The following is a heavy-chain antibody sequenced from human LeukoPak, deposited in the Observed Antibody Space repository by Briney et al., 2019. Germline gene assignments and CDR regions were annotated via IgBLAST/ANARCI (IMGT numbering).Heavy chain of an antibody. CDR1: GVSIINYC. CDR2: ISSSGRT. V-gene: IGHV4-4*07. J-gene: IGHJ4*02. Sequence: SETLSLTCTVSGVSIINYCWNWIRHPAGKGLEWIGRISSSGRTNYTPSLKSRVPMSVDTSKIQVSLRMSSVTPADTAVYYCARETFNSHASGSYFDFWCQGTLVLVLS. D-gene: IGHD3-10*01. CDR3: ARETFNSHASGSYFDF.